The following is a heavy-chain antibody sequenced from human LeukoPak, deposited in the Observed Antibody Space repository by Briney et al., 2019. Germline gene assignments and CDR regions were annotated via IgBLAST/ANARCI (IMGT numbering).Heavy chain of an antibody. D-gene: IGHD3-22*01. CDR3: ARTGDSSGYYNSDGAFDI. CDR2: INPNSGGT. V-gene: IGHV1-2*02. CDR1: GYTFTSYY. J-gene: IGHJ3*02. Sequence: GASVKVSCKASGYTFTSYYMHWVRQAPGQGLEWMGWINPNSGGTNYAQKFQGRVTMTRDTSISTAYMELSRLRSDDTAVYYCARTGDSSGYYNSDGAFDIWGQGTMVTVSS.